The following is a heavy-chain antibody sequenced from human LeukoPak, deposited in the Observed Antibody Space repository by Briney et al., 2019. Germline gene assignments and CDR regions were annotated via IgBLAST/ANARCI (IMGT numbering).Heavy chain of an antibody. J-gene: IGHJ2*01. CDR2: IYTSGIT. CDR3: ARDIEVVPAAIQPYCYFDL. V-gene: IGHV4-4*07. Sequence: PSETLSLTCTVSGDSINSYYWSWIRQPAGKGLEWIWRIYTSGITNYNPSLKGRVTMSVDTSKNQFSLKLSSVTAADTAVYYCARDIEVVPAAIQPYCYFDLWGRGTLVTVSS. CDR1: GDSINSYY. D-gene: IGHD2-2*02.